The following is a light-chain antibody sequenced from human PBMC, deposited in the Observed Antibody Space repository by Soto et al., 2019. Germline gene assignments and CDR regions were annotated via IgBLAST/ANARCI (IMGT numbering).Light chain of an antibody. CDR3: QYYNNYCWT. CDR1: QSISSW. J-gene: IGKJ1*01. Sequence: DIQLTQSPSTLSASVGDRVTITCRASQSISSWLAWYQQKPGKAPKFLIYKTSNLESGVPSRFSGSGSGTQCTLTISSLQPDDFATYYCQYYNNYCWTFGQGTKVEI. V-gene: IGKV1-5*03. CDR2: KTS.